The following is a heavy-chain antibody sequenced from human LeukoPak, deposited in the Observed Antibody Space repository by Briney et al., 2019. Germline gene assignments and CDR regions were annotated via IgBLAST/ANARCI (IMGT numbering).Heavy chain of an antibody. D-gene: IGHD5-18*01. CDR2: ISYDGSNK. CDR1: GFTFSSYA. V-gene: IGHV3-30-3*01. CDR3: ARDRKRIQLWSVLHPFCCGY. Sequence: GRSLRLSCAAPGFTFSSYAMHWVRQAPGKGLEWVAVISYDGSNKYYADSVKGRFTISRDNSKNTLYLQMNSLRAEDTAVYYCARDRKRIQLWSVLHPFCCGYWGQGTLVTVSS. J-gene: IGHJ4*02.